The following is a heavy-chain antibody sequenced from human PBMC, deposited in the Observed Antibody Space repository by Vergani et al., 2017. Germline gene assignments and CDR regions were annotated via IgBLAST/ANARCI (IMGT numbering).Heavy chain of an antibody. CDR1: GFSFSSYS. Sequence: EVQLVESGGGLVKPGGSLRLSCAASGFSFSSYSMNWVRQAPGKGLEWVASISGSSSYVFYRDSVEGRFTITRDNAKKSVYLQMNSLRAEDTAVYYCAKDEAIVVVPADKPEDWGQGTLVTVSS. J-gene: IGHJ4*02. CDR3: AKDEAIVVVPADKPED. V-gene: IGHV3-21*02. CDR2: ISGSSSYV. D-gene: IGHD2-2*01.